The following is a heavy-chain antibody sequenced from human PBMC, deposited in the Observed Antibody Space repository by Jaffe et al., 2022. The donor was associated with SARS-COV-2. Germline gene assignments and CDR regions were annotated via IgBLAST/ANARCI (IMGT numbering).Heavy chain of an antibody. CDR1: GFTFSSYS. CDR3: ARGLEYCGGDCYLDY. D-gene: IGHD2-21*02. Sequence: EVQLVESGGGLVKPGGSLRLSCAASGFTFSSYSMNWVRQAPGKGLEWVSSISSSSSYIYYADSVKGRFTISRDNAKNSLYLQMNSLRAEDTAVYYCARGLEYCGGDCYLDYWGQGTLVTVSS. J-gene: IGHJ4*02. V-gene: IGHV3-21*01. CDR2: ISSSSSYI.